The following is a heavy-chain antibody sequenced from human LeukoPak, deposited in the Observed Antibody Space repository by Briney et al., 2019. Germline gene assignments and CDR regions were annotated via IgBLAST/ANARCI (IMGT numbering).Heavy chain of an antibody. CDR2: ISYDGSNK. J-gene: IGHJ4*02. D-gene: IGHD5-12*01. CDR1: GFTFSSYG. CDR3: PRGYSGYFDY. V-gene: IGHV3-30*03. Sequence: GGSLRLSCAASGFTFSSYGMHWVRQAPGKGLEWVAVISYDGSNKYYADSVKGRFTISRDNSKNTLYLQMNSLRAEDTAVYYCPRGYSGYFDYWGQGTLVTASS.